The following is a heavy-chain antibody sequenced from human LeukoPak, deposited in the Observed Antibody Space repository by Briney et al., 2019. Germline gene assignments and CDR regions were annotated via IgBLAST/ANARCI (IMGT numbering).Heavy chain of an antibody. CDR2: INSDRSST. CDR1: GFSFTSSW. V-gene: IGHV3-74*01. D-gene: IGHD3-16*01. Sequence: GGSLRLSCAASGFSFTSSWMHRVRHGPRKGLVWVSRINSDRSSTSYADSVKGRFTISRDNAKNTLYLQMNSLRAEDTAVYYCARVGSYGSPSDYWGQGTLVTVSS. J-gene: IGHJ4*02. CDR3: ARVGSYGSPSDY.